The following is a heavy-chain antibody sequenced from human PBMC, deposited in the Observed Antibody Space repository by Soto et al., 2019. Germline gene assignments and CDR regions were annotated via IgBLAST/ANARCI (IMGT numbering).Heavy chain of an antibody. CDR2: ISYGGST. J-gene: IGHJ4*02. V-gene: IGHV4-59*11. CDR1: GVSMSSHY. CDR3: ARADPDASVGY. D-gene: IGHD3-16*01. Sequence: SETLSLTCTVSGVSMSSHYWTWLRQPPGKGLEWIGYISYGGSTYYNPSLKTRVTISADTSRNQFSLKLSSVIAADTAVYYCARADPDASVGYWGQGTLVTVSS.